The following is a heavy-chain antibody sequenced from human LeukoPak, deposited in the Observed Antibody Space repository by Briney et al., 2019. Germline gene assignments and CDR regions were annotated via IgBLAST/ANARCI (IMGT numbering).Heavy chain of an antibody. CDR2: MNPNSGNT. CDR3: ARILGSGWGHWFDS. CDR1: GYTFTSYD. J-gene: IGHJ5*01. Sequence: ASVKVSCKASGYTFTSYDINWVRQATGQGLEWMGWMNPNSGNTGYAQKFQGRVTMTRDTSISTAYMELSRLRSDDTAVYYCARILGSGWGHWFDSWGQGTLVTVSS. V-gene: IGHV1-8*02. D-gene: IGHD6-19*01.